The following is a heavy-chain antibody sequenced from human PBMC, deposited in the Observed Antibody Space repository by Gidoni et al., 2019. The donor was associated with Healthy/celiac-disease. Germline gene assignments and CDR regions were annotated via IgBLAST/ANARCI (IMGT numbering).Heavy chain of an antibody. J-gene: IGHJ3*02. D-gene: IGHD2-2*01. CDR2: IWYDGSNK. CDR1: GFTFSSYG. Sequence: QVQLVESGGGVVQPGRSLRLSCPASGFTFSSYGMHCVRLAPGKGLEGVAVIWYDGSNKYYADSVKGRFTISRDNSKNTLYLQMNSLRAEDTAVYYCARELPVDIVVVPAALTASSENDAFDIWGQGTMVTVSS. CDR3: ARELPVDIVVVPAALTASSENDAFDI. V-gene: IGHV3-33*01.